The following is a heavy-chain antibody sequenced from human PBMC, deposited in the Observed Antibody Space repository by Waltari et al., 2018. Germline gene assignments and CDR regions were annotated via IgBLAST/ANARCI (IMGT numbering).Heavy chain of an antibody. Sequence: QVQLQESGPGLVKPSQTLSLTCTVSGGSISSGGYYWSWIRQPPGKGLEWIGYIYYSGSTYYNPSLKSRVTISVDTSKNQFSLKLSSVTAADTAVYYCARVVVVPAAIVSGAFDIWGQGTMVTVSS. CDR2: IYYSGST. D-gene: IGHD2-2*01. CDR1: GGSISSGGYY. J-gene: IGHJ3*02. CDR3: ARVVVVPAAIVSGAFDI. V-gene: IGHV4-31*03.